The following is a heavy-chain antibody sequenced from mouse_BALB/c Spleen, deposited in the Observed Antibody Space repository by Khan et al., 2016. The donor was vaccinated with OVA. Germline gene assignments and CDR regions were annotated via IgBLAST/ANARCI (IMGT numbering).Heavy chain of an antibody. CDR1: GYAFSNYW. V-gene: IGHV1-80*01. CDR2: IYPGDGDT. J-gene: IGHJ3*01. Sequence: VQLQQSGAELVRPGSSVKISCKTSGYAFSNYWMNWVKQRPGQGLEWIGQIYPGDGDTNYNGDFKGKATLTADKSSNTAYMHLSSLTAEDSAGYFCSRSGYDFFAYWGQGTLVTVSA. D-gene: IGHD2-14*01. CDR3: SRSGYDFFAY.